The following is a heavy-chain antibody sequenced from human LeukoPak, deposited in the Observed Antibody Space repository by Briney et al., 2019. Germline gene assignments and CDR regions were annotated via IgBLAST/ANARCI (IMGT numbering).Heavy chain of an antibody. CDR1: GFTFNTYT. Sequence: PGGSLRLSCAASGFTFNTYTMNWVRQVPGKGLEWVSAISSNSNYIHYVDSVKGRFTIFRDNAKDSLYLQMNSLRADDSAVYYCVRGPSDIGVVTLDLNYWGQGTLIIVSS. CDR2: ISSNSNYI. V-gene: IGHV3-21*01. J-gene: IGHJ4*02. D-gene: IGHD2-21*02. CDR3: VRGPSDIGVVTLDLNY.